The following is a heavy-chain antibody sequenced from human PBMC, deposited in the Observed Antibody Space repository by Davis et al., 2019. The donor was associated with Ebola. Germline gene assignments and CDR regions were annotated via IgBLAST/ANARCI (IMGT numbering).Heavy chain of an antibody. V-gene: IGHV3-74*01. CDR3: ARGSTMTGYWYFDL. CDR1: GFTFSSYW. J-gene: IGHJ2*01. Sequence: HTGGSLTLSCAASGFTFSSYWMHWVRQAPGKGLVWLSHINSVGSTTRYADSVKGRFTISRDTAKNTLYLQMNNLRAEDTAVYYCARGSTMTGYWYFDLWGRGNLVTVSP. CDR2: INSVGSTT. D-gene: IGHD5/OR15-5a*01.